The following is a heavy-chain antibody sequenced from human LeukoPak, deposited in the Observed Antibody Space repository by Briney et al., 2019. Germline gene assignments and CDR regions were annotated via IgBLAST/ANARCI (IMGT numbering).Heavy chain of an antibody. CDR2: INHSGST. CDR3: ARGADCSSTSCYLS. D-gene: IGHD2-2*01. J-gene: IGHJ4*02. CDR1: GGSSSGYY. Sequence: SETLSLTCAVYGGSSSGYYWSWIRQPPGKGLEWIGEINHSGSTNYNPSLKSRVTISVDTSKNQFSLKLSSVTAADTAVYYCARGADCSSTSCYLSWGQGTLVTVSS. V-gene: IGHV4-34*01.